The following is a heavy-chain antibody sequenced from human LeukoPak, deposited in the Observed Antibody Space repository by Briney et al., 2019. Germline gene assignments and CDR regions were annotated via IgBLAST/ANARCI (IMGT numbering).Heavy chain of an antibody. J-gene: IGHJ4*02. Sequence: PGGSLRLSCAASGFTFRNYAMSWVRQAPGKGLEWIGEINHSGSTNYNPSLKSRVTISVDTSKNQFSLKLSSVTAADTAVYYCARGRRAADYWGQGTLVTVSS. D-gene: IGHD6-13*01. CDR1: GFTFRNYA. CDR2: INHSGST. CDR3: ARGRRAADY. V-gene: IGHV4-34*01.